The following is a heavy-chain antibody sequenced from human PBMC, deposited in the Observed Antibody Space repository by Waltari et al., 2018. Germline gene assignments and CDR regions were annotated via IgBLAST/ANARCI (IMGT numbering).Heavy chain of an antibody. CDR3: ARDTGGWYYDL. D-gene: IGHD3-10*01. V-gene: IGHV4-59*01. CDR1: DGPISIFY. J-gene: IGHJ2*01. Sequence: QVQLLQSGPGLVKPSETLSLTCTVSDGPISIFYWPWIRHPPGKGPEWIGCISTTGGTKYNPSLQSRVSLSVDTSKNQFSLRLTSVTAADTALYYCARDTGGWYYDLWGRGSLVTVSA. CDR2: ISTTGGT.